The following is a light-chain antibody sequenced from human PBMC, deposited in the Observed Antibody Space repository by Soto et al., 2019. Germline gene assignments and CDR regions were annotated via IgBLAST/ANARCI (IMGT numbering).Light chain of an antibody. CDR2: GAS. CDR1: QSVSNN. CDR3: QQYNDWPLA. J-gene: IGKJ4*01. V-gene: IGKV3-15*01. Sequence: EKVMTQSPATLSVSPGERATLSCRASQSVSNNLAWYHQKPGQAPRLLIYGASTRATGIPARFSGSGSGTEFTLTISSLQAEDFAVYYCQQYNDWPLAFGGGTKVDIK.